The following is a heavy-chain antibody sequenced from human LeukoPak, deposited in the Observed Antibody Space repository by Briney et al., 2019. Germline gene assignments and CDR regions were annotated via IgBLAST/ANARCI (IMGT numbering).Heavy chain of an antibody. Sequence: GGSLRLSCAASGFASSSYAMSWVRQAPGKGLEWVAVISGSGATTYYTDSVEGRLTISKDNSKNTLYLQMSSPRVEDTAVYYCTRHDSQRHSWSSCFDYWGQGTLVTVSS. D-gene: IGHD6-13*01. CDR2: ISGSGATT. CDR1: GFASSSYA. CDR3: TRHDSQRHSWSSCFDY. V-gene: IGHV3-23*01. J-gene: IGHJ4*02.